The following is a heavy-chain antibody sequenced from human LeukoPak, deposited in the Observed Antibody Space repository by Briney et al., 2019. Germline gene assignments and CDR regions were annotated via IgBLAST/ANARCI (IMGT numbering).Heavy chain of an antibody. CDR2: ISTCNGNT. Sequence: GASVKVSCKASGYTFTSYGISWVRQAPGQGLERMGWISTCNGNTNYAQKLQGRVTMTTDTSTTTAYMELRSLRSDDTAVYYCGRAMYSRGWYYNYYYYMDGWGKGTTVTVSS. CDR1: GYTFTSYG. J-gene: IGHJ6*03. D-gene: IGHD6-19*01. V-gene: IGHV1-18*01. CDR3: GRAMYSRGWYYNYYYYMDG.